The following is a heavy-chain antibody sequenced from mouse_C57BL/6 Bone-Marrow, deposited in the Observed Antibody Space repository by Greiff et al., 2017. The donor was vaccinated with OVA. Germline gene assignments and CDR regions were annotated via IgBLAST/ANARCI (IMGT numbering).Heavy chain of an antibody. CDR3: ARRGYCSSYSWYFDV. J-gene: IGHJ1*03. D-gene: IGHD1-1*01. CDR1: GYTFTSYW. CDR2: IYPSNGGT. V-gene: IGHV1-53*01. Sequence: VKLQQPGTELVKPGASVKLSCKASGYTFTSYWMHWVKQRPGQGLEWIGNIYPSNGGTNYNEKFKSKATLTVDKSSSTAYMQLSSLTSEDSAVYYGARRGYCSSYSWYFDVWGTGTTVTVSA.